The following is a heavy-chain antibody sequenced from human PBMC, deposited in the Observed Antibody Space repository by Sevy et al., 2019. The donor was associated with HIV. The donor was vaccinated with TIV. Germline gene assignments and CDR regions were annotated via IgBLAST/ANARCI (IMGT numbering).Heavy chain of an antibody. CDR1: YGPISAYY. Sequence: SETLSLTCSFSYGPISAYYWNWIRQSPGKGLEWIGSIHYTGSTDYNPSLKSRVTMSLDTSKNQFSLQLKSVTAADTALYYCARAPPVRSGDDSLNWFDPWGQGTLVTVSS. CDR3: ARAPPVRSGDDSLNWFDP. D-gene: IGHD2-21*02. J-gene: IGHJ5*02. CDR2: IHYTGST. V-gene: IGHV4-59*12.